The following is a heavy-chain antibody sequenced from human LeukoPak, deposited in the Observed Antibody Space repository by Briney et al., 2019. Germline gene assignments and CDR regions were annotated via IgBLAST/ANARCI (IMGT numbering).Heavy chain of an antibody. J-gene: IGHJ3*02. V-gene: IGHV1-18*01. CDR2: ISAYNGNT. CDR1: GYTFTSYG. CDR3: ARSARRIQLWLRRAFDI. D-gene: IGHD5-18*01. Sequence: ASVKVSCKASGYTFTSYGISWVRQAPGQGLEWMGWISAYNGNTNYAQKLQGRVTMTRDTSTSTVYMELSSLRSEDTAVYYCARSARRIQLWLRRAFDIWGQGAMVTVSS.